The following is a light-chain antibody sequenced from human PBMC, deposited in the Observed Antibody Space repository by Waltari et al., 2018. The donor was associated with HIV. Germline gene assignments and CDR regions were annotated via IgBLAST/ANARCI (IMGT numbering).Light chain of an antibody. J-gene: IGLJ3*02. Sequence: QSVLTQPPSVSGAPGQRVTISCTGSSSNIGAHYDVHWYQQLPGTAPKLLIHGNNSRPSVVPGRCSGSKSGTSASLAITGLQAWDEADYYCQSYDSSLSGSGVFGGGTKLNVL. V-gene: IGLV1-40*01. CDR3: QSYDSSLSGSGV. CDR2: GNN. CDR1: SSNIGAHYD.